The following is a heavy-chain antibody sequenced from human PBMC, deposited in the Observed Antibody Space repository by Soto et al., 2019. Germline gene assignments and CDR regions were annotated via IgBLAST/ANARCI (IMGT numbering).Heavy chain of an antibody. CDR1: GFFFSSYT. CDR3: AKARDQQWVRLPFDY. D-gene: IGHD6-19*01. CDR2: FSATSENT. J-gene: IGHJ4*02. Sequence: EVQLLESGGGLVQPGGSLRLSCVGSGFFFSSYTMTWVRQAPGKGLEWVSSFSATSENTYYADSVRGRFTISRDNSKNTLFLQMSSLTAEDTDMYYCAKARDQQWVRLPFDYWGQGILVIVSS. V-gene: IGHV3-23*01.